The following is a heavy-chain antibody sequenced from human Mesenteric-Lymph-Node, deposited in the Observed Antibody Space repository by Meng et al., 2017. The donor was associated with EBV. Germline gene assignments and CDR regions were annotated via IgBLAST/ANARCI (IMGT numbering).Heavy chain of an antibody. V-gene: IGHV3-11*01. J-gene: IGHJ4*02. D-gene: IGHD4-17*01. CDR1: GFTFSDYD. CDR3: ARATEYGDYDY. Sequence: QGELGGSGGGLVKPGGSLRLSLAAFGFTFSDYDMSWIRQAPGKGLEWVSYISNSGTTIYNADSVKGRFSISRDNPKNSLYLQMNSLRADDTAVYYCARATEYGDYDYWGQGTLVTVSS. CDR2: ISNSGTTI.